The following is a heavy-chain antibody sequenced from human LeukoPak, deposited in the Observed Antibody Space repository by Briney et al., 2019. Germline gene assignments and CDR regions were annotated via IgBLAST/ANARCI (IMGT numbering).Heavy chain of an antibody. CDR3: ARGFNVDQPNWFDP. Sequence: PGGSPRLPCAASGFTFSNYWMHWVRQTPGKGLVWVSGINSDGSKILYADSVKGRFTISRDNAKNTLSLQMNSLRAEDTALYYCARGFNVDQPNWFDPWGQGTLVTVSS. CDR2: INSDGSKI. J-gene: IGHJ5*02. D-gene: IGHD3-10*01. V-gene: IGHV3-74*01. CDR1: GFTFSNYW.